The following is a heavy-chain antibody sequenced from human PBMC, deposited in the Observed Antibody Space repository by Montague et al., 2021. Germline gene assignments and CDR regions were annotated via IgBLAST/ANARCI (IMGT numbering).Heavy chain of an antibody. CDR2: IFYSGNT. V-gene: IGHV4-31*03. D-gene: IGHD3-10*01. CDR3: ARAEDYYGSGSYLGFDY. J-gene: IGHJ4*02. Sequence: TLSLTCTASGGSISSGGYYWSWIRQLPGKGLEWIGYIFYSGNTYYNPSLKSRVTISVDTSKNQFSLKLSSVTAADTAVYYCARAEDYYGSGSYLGFDYWGQGTLVTVSS. CDR1: GGSISSGGYY.